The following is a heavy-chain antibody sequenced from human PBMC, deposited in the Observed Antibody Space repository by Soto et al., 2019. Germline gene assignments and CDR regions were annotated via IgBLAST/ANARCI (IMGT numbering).Heavy chain of an antibody. J-gene: IGHJ4*02. Sequence: QVQLQESGPGLVKPSETLSLTCTVSGASVNSANFHWSWIRQPPGKGLEWIGYIFHFGQANYNPALKSRVTISIDTSKSQFTLNLSSVTAADTAMYYCARFQDSWGPGILVTVSS. CDR3: ARFQDS. CDR1: GASVNSANFH. V-gene: IGHV4-61*01. CDR2: IFHFGQA.